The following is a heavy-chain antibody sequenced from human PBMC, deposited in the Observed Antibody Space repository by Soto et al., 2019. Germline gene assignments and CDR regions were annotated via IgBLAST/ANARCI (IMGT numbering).Heavy chain of an antibody. CDR3: TRQAPDIVVVVAADLDY. D-gene: IGHD2-15*01. CDR1: GFTFSDSA. CDR2: IRSKANSYAT. V-gene: IGHV3-73*01. Sequence: GGSLRLSCAASGFTFSDSAMHWVRQASGKGLEWVGRIRSKANSYATAYAASVKGRFTISRDYSKNTAYLQMNSLKTEDTAVYYCTRQAPDIVVVVAADLDYWGQGTLVTVSS. J-gene: IGHJ4*02.